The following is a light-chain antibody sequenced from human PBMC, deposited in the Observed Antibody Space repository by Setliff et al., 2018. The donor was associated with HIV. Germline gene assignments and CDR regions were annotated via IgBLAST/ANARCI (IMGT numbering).Light chain of an antibody. J-gene: IGLJ1*01. CDR3: AAWDDMAAYV. Sequence: QSVLTQPPSASGTPGQRVTISCSGSSSNIGSNYVYWYQQLPGTAPKLLIYRSNQRPSGVPDRFSASKSGTSASLAISGLRSEDEADYYCAAWDDMAAYVFGNGTKVTVL. CDR1: SSNIGSNY. CDR2: RSN. V-gene: IGLV1-47*01.